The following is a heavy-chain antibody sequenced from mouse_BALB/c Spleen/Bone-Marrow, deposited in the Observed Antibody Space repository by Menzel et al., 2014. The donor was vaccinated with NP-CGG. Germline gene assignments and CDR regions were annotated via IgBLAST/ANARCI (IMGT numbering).Heavy chain of an antibody. Sequence: VKLAESGPGLVAPSQSLSIPCTVSGFSLTSYGVHWVRQPPGKVLEWLGVIWAGGSTNYNSALMSRLSISKDNSKSQVFLKMNSLQTDDTAMYYCARGSYYEGAMDYWGQGTSVTVSS. J-gene: IGHJ4*01. CDR1: GFSLTSYG. CDR3: ARGSYYEGAMDY. V-gene: IGHV2-9*02. CDR2: IWAGGST. D-gene: IGHD1-1*01.